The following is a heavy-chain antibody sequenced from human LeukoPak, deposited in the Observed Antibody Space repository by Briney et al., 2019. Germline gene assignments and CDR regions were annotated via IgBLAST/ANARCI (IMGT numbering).Heavy chain of an antibody. CDR2: ISGSGGST. D-gene: IGHD3-9*01. CDR3: AKNLYYDILTGANMDV. CDR1: GFTFSSYA. J-gene: IGHJ6*03. Sequence: AGGSLRLSCAASGFTFSSYAMSWVRQAPGKGLEWVSAISGSGGSTYYADSVKGRFTISRDTSKNTLYLQMNSLRAEDTAVYYCAKNLYYDILTGANMDVWGKGTTVTISS. V-gene: IGHV3-23*01.